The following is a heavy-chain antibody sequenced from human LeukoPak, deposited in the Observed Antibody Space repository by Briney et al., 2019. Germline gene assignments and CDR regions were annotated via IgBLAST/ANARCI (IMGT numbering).Heavy chain of an antibody. J-gene: IGHJ3*02. D-gene: IGHD3-22*01. CDR1: GSTFSSYG. CDR2: ISGSGGST. Sequence: GGSLRLSCAASGSTFSSYGMSWVRQAPGKGLEWVSAISGSGGSTYYADSVKGRFTISRDNSKNTLYLQMNSLRAEDTAVYYCAKVRMITMIAYDAFDIWGQGTMVTVSS. CDR3: AKVRMITMIAYDAFDI. V-gene: IGHV3-23*01.